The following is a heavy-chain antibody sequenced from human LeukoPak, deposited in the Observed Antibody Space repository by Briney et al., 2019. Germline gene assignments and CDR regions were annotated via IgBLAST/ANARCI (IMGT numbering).Heavy chain of an antibody. V-gene: IGHV3-23*01. CDR1: GFTFSTYT. CDR2: ISGSGDNNDNT. CDR3: AKSGSTSWYLDY. D-gene: IGHD6-13*01. J-gene: IGHJ4*02. Sequence: GGSLRLSCAASGFTFSTYTMSWVRQAPGKGLEWVSAISGSGDNNDNTYYADSVKGQFTISRDNSKNTLYLQMSSLRAEDAAVYYCAKSGSTSWYLDYWGQGTLVTVSS.